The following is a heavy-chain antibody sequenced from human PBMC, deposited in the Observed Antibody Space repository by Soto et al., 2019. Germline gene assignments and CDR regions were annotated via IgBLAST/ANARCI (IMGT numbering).Heavy chain of an antibody. CDR3: ARGGPPVTERLLQCYSYYGMDV. Sequence: ASVNGSCKASGYTFTGYYIHWVRQAPGQGLECMGWINPNSGGTNYAQKFQGWVTMTRDTSISTAYMELSRLRSDDTAVYYCARGGPPVTERLLQCYSYYGMDVWGQGPTVTVSS. D-gene: IGHD3-3*01. CDR1: GYTFTGYY. J-gene: IGHJ6*02. CDR2: INPNSGGT. V-gene: IGHV1-2*04.